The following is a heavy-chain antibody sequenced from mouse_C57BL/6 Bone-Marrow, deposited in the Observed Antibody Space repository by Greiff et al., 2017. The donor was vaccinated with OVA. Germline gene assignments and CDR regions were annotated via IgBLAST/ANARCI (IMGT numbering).Heavy chain of an antibody. V-gene: IGHV1-74*01. D-gene: IGHD1-1*01. CDR1: GYTFTSYW. CDR3: AISDGSSYGFAY. CDR2: IHPSDSDT. J-gene: IGHJ3*01. Sequence: QVQLQQPGAELVKPGASVKVSCKASGYTFTSYWMHWVKQRPGQGLEWIGRIHPSDSDTNYNQKFKGKATLTVDKSSSTAYMRLSSLTSEDSAVYYCAISDGSSYGFAYWGQGTLVTVSA.